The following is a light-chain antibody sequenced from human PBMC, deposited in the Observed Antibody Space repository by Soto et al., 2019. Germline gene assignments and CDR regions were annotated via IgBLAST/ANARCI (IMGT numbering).Light chain of an antibody. Sequence: QSALTQPASVSGSPGQSISISCTGTSSDVGAYNYISWYQQHPGKAPKLIIYDVNNRPSGVSSRFSGSKSGNTASLTISGLQAEDGADYYCSAYTITSPYVFGTGTKLTVL. CDR3: SAYTITSPYV. CDR1: SSDVGAYNY. V-gene: IGLV2-14*03. CDR2: DVN. J-gene: IGLJ1*01.